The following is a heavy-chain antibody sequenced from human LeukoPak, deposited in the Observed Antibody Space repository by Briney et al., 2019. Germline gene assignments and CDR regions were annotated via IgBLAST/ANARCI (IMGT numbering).Heavy chain of an antibody. Sequence: PGGSLRLSCSATGFSLSTYGMHWVRQAPGKGLEYVSAISRSGGGTYYADSVKGRFSISRDNSKNTLYLQMSSLRAEDTAVYYCVKDSGSYFYDCWGQGTLVTVSS. CDR1: GFSLSTYG. D-gene: IGHD1-26*01. V-gene: IGHV3-64D*06. CDR2: ISRSGGGT. CDR3: VKDSGSYFYDC. J-gene: IGHJ4*02.